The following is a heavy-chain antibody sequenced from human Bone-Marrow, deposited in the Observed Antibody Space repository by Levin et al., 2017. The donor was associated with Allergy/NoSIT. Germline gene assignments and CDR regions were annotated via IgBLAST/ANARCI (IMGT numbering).Heavy chain of an antibody. CDR2: IYSGGNT. J-gene: IGHJ4*02. CDR3: ARNVPVTDLGY. Sequence: GGSLRLSCAASGFSVSNNYMTWVRQAPGKGLEWVSLIYSGGNTYYADSVKGRFTISRDNSKNTLYLQMNSLRAEDTAVYYCARNVPVTDLGYWGQGTLVTVSS. CDR1: GFSVSNNY. D-gene: IGHD3-10*02. V-gene: IGHV3-53*01.